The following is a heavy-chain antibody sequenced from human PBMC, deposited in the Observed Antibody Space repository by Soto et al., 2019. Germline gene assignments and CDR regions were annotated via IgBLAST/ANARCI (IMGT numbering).Heavy chain of an antibody. D-gene: IGHD3-10*01. CDR3: ASFKMTVSRGGYFDC. Sequence: ETRARTCTVSGDSIRSYYWSWIRQPPGKGLEWIGYMYYSGSSNYNPSLKSRVTISVDTSKNQFSLKLSSVTAADTAVYYCASFKMTVSRGGYFDCWGQGTLVTVSS. CDR2: MYYSGSS. CDR1: GDSIRSYY. V-gene: IGHV4-59*01. J-gene: IGHJ4*02.